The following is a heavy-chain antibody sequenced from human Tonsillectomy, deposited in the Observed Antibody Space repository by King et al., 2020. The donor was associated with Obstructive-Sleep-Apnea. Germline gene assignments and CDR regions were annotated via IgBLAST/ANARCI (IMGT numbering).Heavy chain of an antibody. CDR1: GGSISSGGYY. CDR2: IYYSGST. D-gene: IGHD6-13*01. J-gene: IGHJ4*02. CDR3: ARCVGRREPAAAADY. Sequence: QLQESGPGLVKPSQTLSLTCTVSGGSISSGGYYWSWIRQHPGKGLGWIGYIYYSGSTYYNPSLKSRVTISVDTSKNQFSLKLSSVTAADTAVYYCARCVGRREPAAAADYWGQGTLVTVSS. V-gene: IGHV4-31*03.